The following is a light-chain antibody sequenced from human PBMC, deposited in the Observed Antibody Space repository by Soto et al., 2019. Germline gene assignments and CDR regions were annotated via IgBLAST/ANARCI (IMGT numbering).Light chain of an antibody. V-gene: IGKV1-5*01. Sequence: IQMTHSPSSRAASVGGRVTSTCRASQSISGWLAWYQQKPGKAPKLLIYEASSLESGVPSRFSGSGSGTEFTLIISSLQPDDFATYYCQNYKSYPWTFGQGTKVDIK. CDR1: QSISGW. CDR2: EAS. CDR3: QNYKSYPWT. J-gene: IGKJ1*01.